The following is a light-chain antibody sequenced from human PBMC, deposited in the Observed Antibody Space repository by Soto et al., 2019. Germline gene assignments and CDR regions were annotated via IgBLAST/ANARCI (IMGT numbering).Light chain of an antibody. Sequence: AIQMTQSPSSLSASVGDRVTITCRASQGIRNDLAWYQQKPGKAPNLLIFAASTLQSGVPSRFSGSGSGTEFTLTISSLQPEDFATYYCLQDYNYLWTFGQG. CDR1: QGIRND. CDR3: LQDYNYLWT. CDR2: AAS. V-gene: IGKV1-6*01. J-gene: IGKJ1*01.